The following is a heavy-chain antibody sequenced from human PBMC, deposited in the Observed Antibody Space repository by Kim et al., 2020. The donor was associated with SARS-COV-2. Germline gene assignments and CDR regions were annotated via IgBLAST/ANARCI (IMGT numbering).Heavy chain of an antibody. CDR3: TTSIVVVPAATESGTIYYYDGMDV. Sequence: GGSLRLSCAASGFTFSNAWMSWVRQAPGKGLEWVGRIKSKTDGGTTDYAAPVKGRFTISRDDSKNTLYLQMNSLKTEDTAVYYCTTSIVVVPAATESGTIYYYDGMDVWGQGTTVTVSS. CDR1: GFTFSNAW. D-gene: IGHD2-2*01. J-gene: IGHJ6*02. V-gene: IGHV3-15*01. CDR2: IKSKTDGGTT.